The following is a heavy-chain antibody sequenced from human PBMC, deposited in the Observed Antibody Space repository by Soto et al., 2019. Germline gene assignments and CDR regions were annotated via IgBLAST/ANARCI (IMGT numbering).Heavy chain of an antibody. J-gene: IGHJ4*02. CDR2: IYYSGSA. CDR1: GGSITSNAYY. V-gene: IGHV4-39*01. D-gene: IGHD1-26*01. Sequence: QLQLQESGPGLVKPSETLSLTCTVSGGSITSNAYYWGWIRQPPGTGLEWLGYIYYSGSASYNPSLTSRVTMSVDTSKNQFSLKLSSVTAADTAVYYCARRPNRGSYSGCFDYWGQGTLGTVSS. CDR3: ARRPNRGSYSGCFDY.